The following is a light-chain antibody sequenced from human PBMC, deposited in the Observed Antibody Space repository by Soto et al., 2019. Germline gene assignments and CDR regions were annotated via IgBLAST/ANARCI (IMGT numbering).Light chain of an antibody. J-gene: IGKJ1*01. V-gene: IGKV3-20*01. CDR2: AAS. Sequence: EIVLTQSPGILSLSPGERATLSCRASQSVSNSYLAWYQQKPGQAPRLLMYAASNRATGIPDRFSGSGSGTDFTLTISRLEAEGVAVYYCQQYPTWTFGQGTKVEIK. CDR3: QQYPTWT. CDR1: QSVSNSY.